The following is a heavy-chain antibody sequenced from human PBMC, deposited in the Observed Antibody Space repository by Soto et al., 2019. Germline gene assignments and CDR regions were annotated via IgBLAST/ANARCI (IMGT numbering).Heavy chain of an antibody. V-gene: IGHV3-23*01. CDR2: IGGSGDGT. CDR3: ARAREVSVLRDRLAS. D-gene: IGHD3-10*01. CDR1: GFTFASYN. J-gene: IGHJ5*01. Sequence: GGSLRLSCASSGFTFASYNMLWVRQAPGKGLEWVATIGGSGDGTYYADSVKGRFTISRDNSKNTVYLQMNSLRAEDTAIYYCARAREVSVLRDRLASWGQGTLVTVSS.